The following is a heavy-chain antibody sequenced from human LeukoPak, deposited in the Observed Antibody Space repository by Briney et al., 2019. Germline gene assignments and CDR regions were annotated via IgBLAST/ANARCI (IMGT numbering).Heavy chain of an antibody. CDR1: GYTFTSYG. J-gene: IGHJ4*02. D-gene: IGHD6-6*01. CDR2: ISAYKGDT. Sequence: GASVKVSCKTSGYTFTSYGISWLRQAPGQGLEWMGWISAYKGDTDYAQKFQGRVTITADESTSTAYMELSSLRSEDTAVYYCARGSVRRIAAPFDYWGQGTLVTVSS. CDR3: ARGSVRRIAAPFDY. V-gene: IGHV1-18*01.